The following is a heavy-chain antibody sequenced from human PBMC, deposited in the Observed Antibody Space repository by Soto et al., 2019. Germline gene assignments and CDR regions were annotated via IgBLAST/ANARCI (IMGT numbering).Heavy chain of an antibody. J-gene: IGHJ6*02. V-gene: IGHV1-2*04. D-gene: IGHD2-21*02. CDR3: VRSPDDFLYGLDV. CDR2: INPNTGVT. Sequence: QEQLVQSGADVKKPGASVKVSCKASGYSFTDHYMHWVRQAPGKGLEWLGWINPNTGVTHFAQKFHRWLTITRDTSINTAYMELTRLKSDDAAFYYCVRSPDDFLYGLDVWSQGTTVTVSS. CDR1: GYSFTDHY.